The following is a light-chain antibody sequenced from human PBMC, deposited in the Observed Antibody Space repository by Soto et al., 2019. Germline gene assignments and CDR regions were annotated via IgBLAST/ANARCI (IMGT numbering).Light chain of an antibody. CDR1: SSNIGNNY. CDR2: ENN. Sequence: QSVLTQPPSVSAAPGQKVTISCSGSSSNIGNNYVSWYQQLPGTAPKLLMYENNKRPSEIPDRFSGSKSGTSATLGITGLQTGDEADYYCGTWDSSLSAGVFGGGTKLTVL. J-gene: IGLJ3*02. CDR3: GTWDSSLSAGV. V-gene: IGLV1-51*02.